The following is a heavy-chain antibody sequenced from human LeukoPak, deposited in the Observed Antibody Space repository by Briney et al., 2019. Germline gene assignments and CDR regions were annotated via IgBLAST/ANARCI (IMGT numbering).Heavy chain of an antibody. J-gene: IGHJ3*02. CDR1: RFTFDDYA. V-gene: IGHV3-43*02. CDR3: AKDKWPHRAFDI. D-gene: IGHD5-12*01. CDR2: ISGDGGST. Sequence: GGSLRLTCAASRFTFDDYAMHWVRQAPGKGLEWVSLISGDGGSTYYADSVKGRFTISRDNSKNSLYLQMNSLRTEDTALYYCAKDKWPHRAFDIWGQGTMVTVPS.